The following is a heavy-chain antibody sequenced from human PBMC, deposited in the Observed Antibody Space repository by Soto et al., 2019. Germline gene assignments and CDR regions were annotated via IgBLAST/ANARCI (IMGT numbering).Heavy chain of an antibody. CDR2: IGTAGDT. D-gene: IGHD4-17*01. Sequence: GGSLRLSCAASGFTFSSYDMHWVRQATGKGLEWVSAIGTAGDTYYPGSVKGRFTISRENAKNSLYLQMNSLRAGDTAVYYCARMASGDYLNAFDIWGQGTMVTVSS. V-gene: IGHV3-13*01. J-gene: IGHJ3*02. CDR3: ARMASGDYLNAFDI. CDR1: GFTFSSYD.